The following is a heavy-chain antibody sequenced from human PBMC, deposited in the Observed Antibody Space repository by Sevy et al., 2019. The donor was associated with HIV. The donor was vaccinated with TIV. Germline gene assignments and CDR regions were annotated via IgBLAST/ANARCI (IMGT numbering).Heavy chain of an antibody. V-gene: IGHV3-30*04. D-gene: IGHD6-13*01. CDR2: ISYDGSNK. CDR3: ARGYSSSWRAMDV. CDR1: GFTFSSYA. J-gene: IGHJ6*02. Sequence: GGSLRLSCAASGFTFSSYAMHWVRQAPGKGLEWVAVISYDGSNKYYADSVKGRFTISRDNSKNTLYLQMNSLRAEDTAVDYCARGYSSSWRAMDVWGQGTTVTVSS.